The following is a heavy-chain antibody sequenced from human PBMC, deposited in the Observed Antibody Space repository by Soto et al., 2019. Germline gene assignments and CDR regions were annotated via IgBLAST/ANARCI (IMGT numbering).Heavy chain of an antibody. V-gene: IGHV5-10-1*01. D-gene: IGHD4-4*01. Sequence: PGESLKISCKGSGYSFTSYWISWVRQMPGKGLEWMGRIDPSDSYTNYSPSFQGHVTISADKSISTAYLQWSSLKASDTAMYYCARLGVYSNYDSIWFDPWGQGTLVTVSS. CDR2: IDPSDSYT. CDR3: ARLGVYSNYDSIWFDP. J-gene: IGHJ5*02. CDR1: GYSFTSYW.